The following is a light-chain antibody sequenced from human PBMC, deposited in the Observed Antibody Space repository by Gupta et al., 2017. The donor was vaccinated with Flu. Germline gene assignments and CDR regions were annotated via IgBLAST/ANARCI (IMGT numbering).Light chain of an antibody. CDR1: SSDIGTYNL. Sequence: QSALTQPASVSGSPGQSITLSCPGTSSDIGTYNLVSWYQQHPGKAPKLMIYEATRRPSGVSNRFSGSKSGNTASLAISGLQADDEADYYCCSYAGNKSPYVSGTGTKVTVL. J-gene: IGLJ1*01. V-gene: IGLV2-23*01. CDR2: EAT. CDR3: CSYAGNKSPYV.